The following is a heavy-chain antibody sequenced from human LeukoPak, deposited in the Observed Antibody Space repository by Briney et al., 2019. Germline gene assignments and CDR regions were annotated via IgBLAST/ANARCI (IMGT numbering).Heavy chain of an antibody. J-gene: IGHJ3*02. CDR3: AKNSWEHDAFDI. CDR1: GFTFSSYA. Sequence: GGSLRLSCAASGFTFSSYAMSWVRQAPGKGLEWVSAISGSGGSTYYADSVKGRFTISRDNSKDTLYLQMNSLRAEDTAVYYCAKNSWEHDAFDIWGQGTMVTVSS. CDR2: ISGSGGST. D-gene: IGHD1-26*01. V-gene: IGHV3-23*01.